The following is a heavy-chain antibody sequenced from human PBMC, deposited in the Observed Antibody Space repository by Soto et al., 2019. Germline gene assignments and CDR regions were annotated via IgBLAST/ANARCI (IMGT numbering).Heavy chain of an antibody. J-gene: IGHJ4*02. D-gene: IGHD6-19*01. CDR3: ANLSGYSSGWYRGMVDY. Sequence: SVKVSCKASGGTFSSYAISWVRQAPGQGLEWMGGIIPIFGTANYAQKFQGRVTITADESTSTAYMELSSLRSEDTAVYYCANLSGYSSGWYRGMVDYWGQGTLVTVSS. V-gene: IGHV1-69*13. CDR2: IIPIFGTA. CDR1: GGTFSSYA.